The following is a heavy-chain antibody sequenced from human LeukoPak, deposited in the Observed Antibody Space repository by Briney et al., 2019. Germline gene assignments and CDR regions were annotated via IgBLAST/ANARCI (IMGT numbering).Heavy chain of an antibody. CDR2: IYYSGST. CDR3: ARDHLYDHVWGSYLPSNYFDY. D-gene: IGHD3-16*01. Sequence: SETLSLTCTVSGGSISNSNYYWGWFRQPPGKGLAWIGSIYYSGSTYYNPSLKSRVTISVDTSKNQFSLKLSSVTAADTAVYYCARDHLYDHVWGSYLPSNYFDYWGQGTLVTVSS. J-gene: IGHJ4*02. V-gene: IGHV4-39*07. CDR1: GGSISNSNYY.